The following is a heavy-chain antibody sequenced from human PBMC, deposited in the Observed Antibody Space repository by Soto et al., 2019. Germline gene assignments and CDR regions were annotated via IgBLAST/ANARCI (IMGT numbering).Heavy chain of an antibody. Sequence: ASVTVSCKASVYTFTSYGISWVRQAPGQGLEWIGWISAYNGNTNYAQKLQGRVTMTTDTSTSTAYMELRSLRSDDTAVYYCARGHYDFWSGYPIWFDPWGQGTLVTV. D-gene: IGHD3-3*01. CDR3: ARGHYDFWSGYPIWFDP. J-gene: IGHJ5*02. V-gene: IGHV1-18*04. CDR2: ISAYNGNT. CDR1: VYTFTSYG.